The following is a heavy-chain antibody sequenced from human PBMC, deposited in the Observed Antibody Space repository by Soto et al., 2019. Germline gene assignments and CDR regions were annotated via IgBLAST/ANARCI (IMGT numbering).Heavy chain of an antibody. Sequence: SETLSLTCTVSGGSINSGGYYWIWIRHHPGKGLEWIGYIYYSGSTYYNPSLKSRVTISVDTSKNQFSLKLTSVTAADTAVYFCARAQTIFGIITVFDYWGQGTLVTVSS. D-gene: IGHD3-3*01. CDR3: ARAQTIFGIITVFDY. J-gene: IGHJ4*02. CDR2: IYYSGST. V-gene: IGHV4-31*03. CDR1: GGSINSGGYY.